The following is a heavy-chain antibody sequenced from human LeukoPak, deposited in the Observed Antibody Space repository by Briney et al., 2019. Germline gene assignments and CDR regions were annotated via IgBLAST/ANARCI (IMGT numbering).Heavy chain of an antibody. CDR1: GFTFSSYW. CDR2: IKQDGSEK. CDR3: ASYDCSSISCYHNWFDP. D-gene: IGHD2-2*01. V-gene: IGHV3-7*01. J-gene: IGHJ5*02. Sequence: GGSLRLSCAASGFTFSSYWMRWVRQAPGKGLEWVANIKQDGSEKYYVDSVKGRFTISRDNAKNSLYLQMNSLRAEDTAVYYCASYDCSSISCYHNWFDPWGQGTLVTVSS.